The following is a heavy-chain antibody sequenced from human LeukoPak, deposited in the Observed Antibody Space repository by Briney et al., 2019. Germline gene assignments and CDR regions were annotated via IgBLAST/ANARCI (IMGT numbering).Heavy chain of an antibody. V-gene: IGHV3-23*01. CDR2: VSESGGST. Sequence: PGGSLRLSCVASGFTFTTYAMGWVRQVPGKGLEWVSSVSESGGSTYYADSVKGRFTISRDNSKDTLSLQMNSLRAEDTAVYYCARSAPKGGYCSSTSCYALDYWGQGTLVSVSS. D-gene: IGHD2-2*01. J-gene: IGHJ4*02. CDR3: ARSAPKGGYCSSTSCYALDY. CDR1: GFTFTTYA.